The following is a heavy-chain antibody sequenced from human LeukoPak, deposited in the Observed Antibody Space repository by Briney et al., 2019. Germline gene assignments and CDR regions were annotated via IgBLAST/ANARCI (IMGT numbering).Heavy chain of an antibody. CDR3: ARVSAVAGIDY. D-gene: IGHD6-19*01. CDR1: GYSISSGYY. CDR2: IYHSGST. Sequence: SETLSLTCTVSGYSISSGYYWGWIRQPPGKGLEWIGSIYHSGSTYYNPSLKSRVTISVDTSKNQFSLKLSSVTAADTAVYYCARVSAVAGIDYWGQGTLVTVSS. V-gene: IGHV4-38-2*02. J-gene: IGHJ4*02.